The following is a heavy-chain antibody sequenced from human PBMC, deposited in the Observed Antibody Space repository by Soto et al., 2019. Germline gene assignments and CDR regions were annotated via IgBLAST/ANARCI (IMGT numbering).Heavy chain of an antibody. V-gene: IGHV3-33*01. CDR3: ARDPGKWGRSYYGMDV. CDR2: IWYDGSNK. Sequence: LRLSCAASRSTLSSFGMHWVRQAPGKGLEWVAVIWYDGSNKYYADSVKGRFTISRDNSKNTLYLQMNSLRGEDTAVYYCARDPGKWGRSYYGMDVWGQGTTVTVSS. CDR1: RSTLSSFG. J-gene: IGHJ6*02. D-gene: IGHD3-16*01.